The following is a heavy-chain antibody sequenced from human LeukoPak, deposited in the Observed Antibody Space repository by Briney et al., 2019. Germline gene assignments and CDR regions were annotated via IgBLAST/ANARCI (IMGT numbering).Heavy chain of an antibody. Sequence: GGSLRLSCAASGFTVSSNYMSWVRQAPGKGLEWVSAISGSGGSTYYADSVKGRFTISRDNSKNTLYLQMNSLRAEDTAVYYCAKDPVVVVVAADFDYWGQGTLVTVSS. V-gene: IGHV3-23*01. J-gene: IGHJ4*02. CDR2: ISGSGGST. CDR3: AKDPVVVVVAADFDY. D-gene: IGHD2-15*01. CDR1: GFTVSSNY.